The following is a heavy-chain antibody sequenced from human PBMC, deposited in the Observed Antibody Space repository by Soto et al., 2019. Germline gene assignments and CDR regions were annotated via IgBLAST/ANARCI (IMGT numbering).Heavy chain of an antibody. CDR3: GRGSSWTKGES. Sequence: QVQLVQSGAEVKPPGSSVKVSCKASGGTVSNSAISWLRQAPGQGLEWMGGIIPIFGPATYSQQFQDRVTIPTNESTGTGYMELSRLTSEDTGLYVCGRGSSWTKGESWGQGTRVPFSS. CDR2: IIPIFGPA. V-gene: IGHV1-69*01. CDR1: GGTVSNSA. J-gene: IGHJ5*02. D-gene: IGHD6-13*01.